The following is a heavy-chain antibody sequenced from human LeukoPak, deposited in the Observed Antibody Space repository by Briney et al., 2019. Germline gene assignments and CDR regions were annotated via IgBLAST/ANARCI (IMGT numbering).Heavy chain of an antibody. CDR3: AKDVDYYDSIGFDY. V-gene: IGHV3-9*01. D-gene: IGHD3-22*01. J-gene: IGHJ4*02. Sequence: GRSLRLSCAASGFTFDDYAMHWVRQAPGKGLEWVSGISWNSGSIGYADSVKGRFTISRDNAKNSLYLQMNSLRAEDTALYYCAKDVDYYDSIGFDYWGQGTLVTVSS. CDR1: GFTFDDYA. CDR2: ISWNSGSI.